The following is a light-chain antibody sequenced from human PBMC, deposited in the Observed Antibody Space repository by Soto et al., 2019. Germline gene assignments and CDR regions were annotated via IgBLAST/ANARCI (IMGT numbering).Light chain of an antibody. CDR1: LTISSY. V-gene: IGKV1-39*01. CDR3: QQSHSIPWT. Sequence: EIQVTQSPSSLSAIVGDRVTITCRASLTISSYLNWYQQKSGKAPKLLISAASSLESGVPPRFSGSGSGTDFTLTITSLQPEDFATYYCQQSHSIPWTFGQGTKVDI. CDR2: AAS. J-gene: IGKJ1*01.